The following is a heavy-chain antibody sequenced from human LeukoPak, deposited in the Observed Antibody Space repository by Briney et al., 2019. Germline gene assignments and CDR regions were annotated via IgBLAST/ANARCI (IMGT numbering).Heavy chain of an antibody. D-gene: IGHD3-16*01. Sequence: ASVKVSCKASGYTFTSYGISWVRQAPGQGLEWMGWISAYNGNTNYAQKLQGRVTMTTDTSTSTAYMELRSLRSDDTAVYYCARGKRGSYGLYYYYMDVWGKGTTVTISS. J-gene: IGHJ6*03. V-gene: IGHV1-18*01. CDR1: GYTFTSYG. CDR3: ARGKRGSYGLYYYYMDV. CDR2: ISAYNGNT.